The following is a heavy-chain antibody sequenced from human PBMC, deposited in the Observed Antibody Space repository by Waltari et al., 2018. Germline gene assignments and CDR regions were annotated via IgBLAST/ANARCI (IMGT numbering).Heavy chain of an antibody. Sequence: QVQLVQSGAEVKKPGASVQVSCKASGYTFTTSDINWVRQATGQGLEWMGSLNPNSGNTDYAQKFQGRVTFTRDTSINTAYIELFSLRSEDTAMYYCARSLTAVSYWGQGTLVTVSP. CDR1: GYTFTTSD. CDR3: ARSLTAVSY. CDR2: LNPNSGNT. D-gene: IGHD2-21*02. J-gene: IGHJ4*02. V-gene: IGHV1-8*03.